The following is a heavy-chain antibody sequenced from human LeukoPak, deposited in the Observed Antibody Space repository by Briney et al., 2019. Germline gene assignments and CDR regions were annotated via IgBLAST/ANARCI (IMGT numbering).Heavy chain of an antibody. J-gene: IGHJ4*02. CDR1: GGSISSYY. Sequence: KPSETLSLTCTVSGGSISSYYWSWIRQPAGKGLEWIGRIYTSGSTNYNPSLKSRVTMSVDTSKNQFSLKLSSVTAADTAVYYCARAMSPPRPQWLQGYYFDYWGQGTLVTVSS. CDR3: ARAMSPPRPQWLQGYYFDY. CDR2: IYTSGST. D-gene: IGHD5-12*01. V-gene: IGHV4-4*07.